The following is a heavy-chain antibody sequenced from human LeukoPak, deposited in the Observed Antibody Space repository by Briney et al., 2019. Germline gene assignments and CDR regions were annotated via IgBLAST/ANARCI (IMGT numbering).Heavy chain of an antibody. CDR1: GGSFSGYY. Sequence: PSETLSLTCAVYGGSFSGYYWSWIRQPPGKGLEWIGEINHSRSTNYNPSLKSRVTISVDTSKNQFSLKLSSVTAADTAVYYCARGLLYYEDAFDIWGQGTMVTVSS. J-gene: IGHJ3*02. CDR3: ARGLLYYEDAFDI. CDR2: INHSRST. D-gene: IGHD3-22*01. V-gene: IGHV4-34*01.